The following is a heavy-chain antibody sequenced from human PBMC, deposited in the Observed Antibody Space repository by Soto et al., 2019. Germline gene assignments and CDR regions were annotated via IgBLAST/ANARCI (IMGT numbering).Heavy chain of an antibody. V-gene: IGHV1-3*01. D-gene: IGHD4-17*01. CDR2: INAGSGGT. J-gene: IGHJ4*02. CDR1: GYRFTRYA. Sequence: ASVKVSCKASGYRFTRYAIHWVRQAPGQRLEWMGWINAGSGGTKISQKFQGRVTISRDTSASTGYMELSSLTSEDTAVYYCARESGSTPNFDYWGQGTLVTVSS. CDR3: ARESGSTPNFDY.